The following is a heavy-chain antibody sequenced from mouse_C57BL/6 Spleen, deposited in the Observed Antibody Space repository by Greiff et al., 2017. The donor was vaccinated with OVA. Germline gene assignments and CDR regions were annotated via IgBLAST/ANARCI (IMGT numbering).Heavy chain of an antibody. V-gene: IGHV1-81*01. Sequence: LEESGAELARPGASVKLSCKASGYTFTSYGISWVKQRTGQGLEWIGEIYPRSGNTYYNEKFKGKATLTADKSSSTAYMELRSLTSEDSAVYFCHYGSSYFDYWGQGTTLTVSS. D-gene: IGHD1-1*01. CDR3: HYGSSYFDY. CDR2: IYPRSGNT. J-gene: IGHJ2*01. CDR1: GYTFTSYG.